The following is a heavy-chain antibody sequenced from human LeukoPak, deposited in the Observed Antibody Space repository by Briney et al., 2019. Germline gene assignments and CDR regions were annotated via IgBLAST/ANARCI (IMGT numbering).Heavy chain of an antibody. D-gene: IGHD3-3*01. Sequence: SETLSLTCTVSGGSISSYYWSWIRQPPGKGLEWIGYIYYSASTNYNPSLKSRVTISVDTSKNQFSLKLSSVTAADTAVYYCARDQTPDYDFWSGSLKGNWFDPWGQGTLVTVSS. V-gene: IGHV4-59*01. CDR2: IYYSAST. J-gene: IGHJ5*02. CDR1: GGSISSYY. CDR3: ARDQTPDYDFWSGSLKGNWFDP.